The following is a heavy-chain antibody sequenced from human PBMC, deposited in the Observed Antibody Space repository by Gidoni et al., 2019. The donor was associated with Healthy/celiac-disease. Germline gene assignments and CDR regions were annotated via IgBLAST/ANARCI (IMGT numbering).Heavy chain of an antibody. Sequence: EVQLLESGGGLVQPGGSLRLSCAATGFPFSSYAMRWVRQAPGKGLGWVSAISGSGGSTYYADSVKGRFTISRDNSKNTLYLQMNSLRAEDTAVYYCAKDDGYYDFWSGYSHFDYWGQGTLVTVSS. D-gene: IGHD3-3*01. J-gene: IGHJ4*02. V-gene: IGHV3-23*01. CDR2: ISGSGGST. CDR1: GFPFSSYA. CDR3: AKDDGYYDFWSGYSHFDY.